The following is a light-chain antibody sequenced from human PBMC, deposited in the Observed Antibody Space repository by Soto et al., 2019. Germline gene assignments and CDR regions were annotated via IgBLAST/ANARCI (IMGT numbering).Light chain of an antibody. CDR3: QQYYSFPLS. CDR2: WAS. V-gene: IGKV4-1*01. Sequence: IVMTQSPESLAVSLGERTTINCRSSQNVLDSPDNKNYLAWYQRKPGQPPKLLIYWASTRESGVPDRFSGSGSGTDFTLTISGLQAEDVAVYYCQQYYSFPLSFGGGTKVEIK. J-gene: IGKJ4*01. CDR1: QNVLDSPDNKNY.